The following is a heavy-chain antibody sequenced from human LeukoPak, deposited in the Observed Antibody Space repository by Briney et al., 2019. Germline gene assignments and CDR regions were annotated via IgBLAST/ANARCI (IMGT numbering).Heavy chain of an antibody. V-gene: IGHV3-21*01. Sequence: GSLRLSCAASGFTFSSYSMNWVRQAPGKGLEWVSSISSSSSYIYYADSVKGRFTISRDNAKNSLYLQMNSLRAEDTAVYYCARDSNSRGSWSGEVNWFDPWGQGTLVTVSS. J-gene: IGHJ5*02. D-gene: IGHD6-13*01. CDR1: GFTFSSYS. CDR2: ISSSSSYI. CDR3: ARDSNSRGSWSGEVNWFDP.